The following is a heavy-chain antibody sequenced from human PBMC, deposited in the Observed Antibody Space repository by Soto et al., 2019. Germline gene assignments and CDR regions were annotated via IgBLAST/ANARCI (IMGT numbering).Heavy chain of an antibody. CDR1: GFTFSNYG. D-gene: IGHD1-26*01. J-gene: IGHJ4*02. CDR3: AKDLWSTGSSSLGY. CDR2: VSDSGGGT. V-gene: IGHV3-23*01. Sequence: EVQLLESGGGMVQPGGSLRLSCAASGFTFSNYGMSWVRQAPGKGLEWVSTVSDSGGGTEYADSVKGRFTISRDNSDTTLYLQMNSLRADDAAVYYCAKDLWSTGSSSLGYWGQGALVTVSS.